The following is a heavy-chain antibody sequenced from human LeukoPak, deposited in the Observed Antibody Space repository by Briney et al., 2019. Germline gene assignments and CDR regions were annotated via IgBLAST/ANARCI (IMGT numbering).Heavy chain of an antibody. CDR1: GFTFTTYG. V-gene: IGHV3-30*18. Sequence: GGSLRLSCAASGFTFTTYGIHWVRQAPRKGLEWVAVISYDGSNKYYADSVKGRFTISRDNSKNTLYLQMNSLRPEDTAVYYCAKVGGYTYGWDVYGMDVWGQGTTVTVSS. CDR2: ISYDGSNK. J-gene: IGHJ6*02. D-gene: IGHD2-8*01. CDR3: AKVGGYTYGWDVYGMDV.